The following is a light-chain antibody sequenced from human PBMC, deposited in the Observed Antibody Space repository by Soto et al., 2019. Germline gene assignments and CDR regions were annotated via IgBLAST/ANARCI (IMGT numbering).Light chain of an antibody. CDR1: QSVSGSY. CDR3: HHYGSSPWT. V-gene: IGKV3-20*01. J-gene: IGKJ1*01. CDR2: ATS. Sequence: EIVLTQSPGTLSLSPGERATLSCRVSQSVSGSYLAWYQQKPGQAPRLLIYATSRRATGIPDRFIGSASETDLTLTISRLEPEDFAVYYCHHYGSSPWTFGQGTTVEIK.